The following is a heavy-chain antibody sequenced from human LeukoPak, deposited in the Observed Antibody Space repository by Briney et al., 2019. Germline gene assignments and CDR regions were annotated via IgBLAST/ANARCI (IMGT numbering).Heavy chain of an antibody. D-gene: IGHD3-9*01. Sequence: GGSLRLSCAASGFTFSNAWMSWVRQAPGKGLEWVGHIKSKTDGGTTDYAAPVKGRFTISRDDSKNTLYLQMNSLKTEDTAVYYCTTDLYYDILTGSTTIDYWGQGTLVTVSS. V-gene: IGHV3-15*01. CDR2: IKSKTDGGTT. CDR3: TTDLYYDILTGSTTIDY. J-gene: IGHJ4*02. CDR1: GFTFSNAW.